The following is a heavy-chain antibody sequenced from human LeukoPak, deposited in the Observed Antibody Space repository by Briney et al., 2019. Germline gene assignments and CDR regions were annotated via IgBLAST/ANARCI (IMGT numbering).Heavy chain of an antibody. CDR1: GGTFSSYA. CDR3: AREWQQLPYNWFDP. V-gene: IGHV1-69*13. J-gene: IGHJ5*02. CDR2: IIPILGTA. D-gene: IGHD6-13*01. Sequence: ASVKVSCKASGGTFSSYAISWVRQAPGQGLEWMGGIIPILGTANYAQKFQGRVTITADESTSTAYMELSSLRSEDTAVYYCAREWQQLPYNWFDPWGQGTLVTVSS.